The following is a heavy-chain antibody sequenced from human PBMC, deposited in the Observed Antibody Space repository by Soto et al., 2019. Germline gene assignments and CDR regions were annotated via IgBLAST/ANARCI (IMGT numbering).Heavy chain of an antibody. D-gene: IGHD6-19*01. CDR1: GLSLSGYY. Sequence: SETLSLTCTVYGLSLSGYYWTWIRQHPGKGLEWIGEINHSGSTNYNPSLKSRVSISVDTSKNQFSLKLTSVTAADTAVYYCARATPTPGYTTGWYYWGQGTLVTVSS. V-gene: IGHV4-34*01. CDR3: ARATPTPGYTTGWYY. CDR2: INHSGST. J-gene: IGHJ4*02.